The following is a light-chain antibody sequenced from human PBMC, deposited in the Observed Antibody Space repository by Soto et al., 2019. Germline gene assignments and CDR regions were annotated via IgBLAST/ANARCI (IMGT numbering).Light chain of an antibody. V-gene: IGKV3-15*01. CDR3: QQYYHWPRT. J-gene: IGKJ1*01. CDR2: GAS. CDR1: ESISRN. Sequence: EMVVTQSPATLSMSPGGRATLSCRTSESISRNLAWYQQKLGQAPRLLIYGASTRATGVPDRFTGSGSGTDFILNITSLQSEDFGIYYCQQYYHWPRTFGQGTKVDIK.